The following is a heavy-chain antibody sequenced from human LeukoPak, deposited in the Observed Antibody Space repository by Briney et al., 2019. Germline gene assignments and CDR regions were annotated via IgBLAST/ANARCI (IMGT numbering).Heavy chain of an antibody. CDR2: IYYRGST. CDR3: ARELRGVTAPYYNWFDP. J-gene: IGHJ5*02. CDR1: GGSISSSSYY. V-gene: IGHV4-39*07. D-gene: IGHD2-21*02. Sequence: PSETLSLTCTVSGGSISSSSYYWGWIRQPPGKGLEWIGHIYYRGSTFYNPSLRGRVTISVDTSKNQFSLKLSSVTAADTAVYYCARELRGVTAPYYNWFDPWGQGTLVTVSS.